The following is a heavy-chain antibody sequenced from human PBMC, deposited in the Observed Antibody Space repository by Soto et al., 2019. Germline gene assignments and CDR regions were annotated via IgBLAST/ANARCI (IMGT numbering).Heavy chain of an antibody. CDR2: ITWNGVNT. V-gene: IGHV3-9*01. D-gene: IGHD2-15*01. Sequence: EEQLVESGGALVQPGRPLRLSCAASGFTFDDYAMHWVRQVPGKGLEWVSFITWNGVNTAYADSIRGRFTISRDNAKNSLYLQMNSLSAEDTAFYYCTRGYCSVGSCAFDIWGQGTMVAVSS. J-gene: IGHJ3*02. CDR1: GFTFDDYA. CDR3: TRGYCSVGSCAFDI.